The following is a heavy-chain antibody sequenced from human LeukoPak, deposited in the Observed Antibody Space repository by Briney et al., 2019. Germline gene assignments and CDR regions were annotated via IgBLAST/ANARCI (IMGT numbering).Heavy chain of an antibody. CDR1: GFTVSSNY. CDR2: IYSGGST. Sequence: PGGSLRLSCAASGFTVSSNYMSWVRQAPGKGLEWVSVIYSGGSTYYADSVKGRFTISRDNSKNTLYLQMNSLRAEDTAVYYCARALWFGESYYFDYWGQGTLVTVSS. V-gene: IGHV3-53*01. CDR3: ARALWFGESYYFDY. J-gene: IGHJ4*02. D-gene: IGHD3-10*01.